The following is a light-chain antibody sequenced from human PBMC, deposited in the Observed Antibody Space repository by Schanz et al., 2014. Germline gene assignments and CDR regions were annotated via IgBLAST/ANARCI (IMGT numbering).Light chain of an antibody. CDR2: GAS. CDR3: QQRSNWPLT. CDR1: QSVSDN. Sequence: EIVLTQSPATLSLSPGERATLSCRASQSVSDNLAWYQQKPGQAPSLLIYGASTRATGIPARFSGSGSGTEFTLTISSLQSEDFAVYYCQQRSNWPLTFGGGTKVEIK. J-gene: IGKJ4*01. V-gene: IGKV3-15*01.